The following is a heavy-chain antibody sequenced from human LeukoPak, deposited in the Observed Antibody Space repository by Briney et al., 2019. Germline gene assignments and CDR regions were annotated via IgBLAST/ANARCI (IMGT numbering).Heavy chain of an antibody. CDR2: IYNSGST. J-gene: IGHJ4*02. V-gene: IGHV4-39*01. D-gene: IGHD3-22*01. CDR1: GGSISSSSYF. CDR3: ARQDYYEKSGYYYFDH. Sequence: PSETLSLTCTVSGGSISSSSYFWAWIRQPPGKGLECIGSIYNSGSTYYNPSLKSRVTVSVDTSKNQLSLKVNSVTAADTAVYYCARQDYYEKSGYYYFDHWGQGTLVTVSS.